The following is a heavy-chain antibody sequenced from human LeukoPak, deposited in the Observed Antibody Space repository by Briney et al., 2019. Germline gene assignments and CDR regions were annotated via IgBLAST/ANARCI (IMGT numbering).Heavy chain of an antibody. J-gene: IGHJ4*02. CDR1: GYSFTSYW. D-gene: IGHD3-22*01. CDR2: IYPGDSDT. Sequence: GESLKISCKGSGYSFTSYWVGWVRQTPGKGLEWMGVIYPGDSDTRYSPSFQGQVTISADKSISTAFLQWSSLKASDTAMYYCARLHDSSGYYADYWGQGTLVTVSS. V-gene: IGHV5-51*01. CDR3: ARLHDSSGYYADY.